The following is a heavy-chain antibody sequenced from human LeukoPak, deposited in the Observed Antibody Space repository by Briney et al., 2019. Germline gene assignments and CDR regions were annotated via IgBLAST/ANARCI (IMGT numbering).Heavy chain of an antibody. Sequence: SETLSLTCTVSGGSISSSSYYWGWIRQPPGKGLEWIGSIYHSGSTYYNPSLKSRVTISVDTSKNQFSLKLSSVTAADTAVYYCARQCLQGDAFDIWGQGTMVTVSS. CDR2: IYHSGST. CDR1: GGSISSSSYY. D-gene: IGHD4-11*01. J-gene: IGHJ3*02. V-gene: IGHV4-39*01. CDR3: ARQCLQGDAFDI.